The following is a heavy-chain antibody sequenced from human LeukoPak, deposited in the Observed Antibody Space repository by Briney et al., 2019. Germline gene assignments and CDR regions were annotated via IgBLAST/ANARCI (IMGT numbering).Heavy chain of an antibody. D-gene: IGHD5-12*01. J-gene: IGHJ4*02. CDR2: IKQDGSEK. CDR3: ARAGGYASSWAY. V-gene: IGHV3-7*01. Sequence: GGSLRLSCAASGFTFSSYWMSWVRQAPGKGLEWVANIKQDGSEKNYVDSVKGRFTISSDNAKNSLELQMNSLRDEDTAVYYCARAGGYASSWAYWGQGTLVTVSS. CDR1: GFTFSSYW.